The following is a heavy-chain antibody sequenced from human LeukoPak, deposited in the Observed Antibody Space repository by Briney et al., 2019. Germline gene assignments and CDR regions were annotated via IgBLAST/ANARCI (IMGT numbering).Heavy chain of an antibody. J-gene: IGHJ4*02. CDR2: ISSRANTT. Sequence: PGGSLRLSCETSGFTFSDYYMTWLRQAPGKGLEWLSYISSRANTTYYADSVKGRFTISRDNAKNSLYLQMNSPRAEDTAVYYCARDSGVDYWGQGTLVTVSS. CDR1: GFTFSDYY. D-gene: IGHD6-25*01. V-gene: IGHV3-11*04. CDR3: ARDSGVDY.